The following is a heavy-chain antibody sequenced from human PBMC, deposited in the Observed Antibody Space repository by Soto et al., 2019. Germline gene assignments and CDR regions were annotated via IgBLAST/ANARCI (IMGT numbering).Heavy chain of an antibody. V-gene: IGHV3-23*01. CDR2: ISASGGST. CDR3: VKTRLAGGFDY. Sequence: EVQLLDSGGGLVQPGGSLRLSCAASGFTFNTYAMSWVRQAPGKGLEWVSSISASGGSTNYADSVKGRFTISRDNSENTVYLQMNSLRAEDTAVYYCVKTRLAGGFDYWGQGSLVTVSS. CDR1: GFTFNTYA. D-gene: IGHD3-16*01. J-gene: IGHJ4*02.